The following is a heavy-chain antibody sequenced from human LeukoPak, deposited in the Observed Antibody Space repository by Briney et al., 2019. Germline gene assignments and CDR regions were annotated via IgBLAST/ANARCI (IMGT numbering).Heavy chain of an antibody. V-gene: IGHV4-34*01. CDR3: AKEGDYALFDY. J-gene: IGHJ4*02. D-gene: IGHD4-17*01. CDR2: INHSGST. CDR1: GGSFSGYY. Sequence: SETLSLTCAVYGGSFSGYYWSWIRQPPGKGLEWIGEINHSGSTNYNPSLESRVTISVDTSKNQFSLKLSSVTAADTAVYYCAKEGDYALFDYWGQGTLVTVSS.